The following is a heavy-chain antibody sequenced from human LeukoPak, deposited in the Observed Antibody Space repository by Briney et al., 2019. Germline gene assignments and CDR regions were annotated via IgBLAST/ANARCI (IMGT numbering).Heavy chain of an antibody. Sequence: ASVKVSCKASGGTFSSYAISWVRQAPGQGLEWMGWISAYNGNTNYAQKLQGRVTMTTDASTSTAYMELRSLRSDDTAVYYCARTIAAAESIDYWGQGTLVTVSS. D-gene: IGHD6-13*01. CDR1: GGTFSSYA. V-gene: IGHV1-18*01. CDR3: ARTIAAAESIDY. J-gene: IGHJ4*02. CDR2: ISAYNGNT.